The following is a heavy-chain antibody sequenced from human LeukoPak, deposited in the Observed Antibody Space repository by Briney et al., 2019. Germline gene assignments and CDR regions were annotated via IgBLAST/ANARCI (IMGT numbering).Heavy chain of an antibody. CDR3: ARGRRGLGVIPSGWFDP. CDR2: IYYSGST. Sequence: SETLSLTCTVSGGSISSSSYYWGWIRQPPGKGLEWIGSIYYSGSTYYNPSLKSRVTISVDTSKNQFSLKLSSVTAADTAVYYCARGRRGLGVIPSGWFDPWGQGTLVTVSS. D-gene: IGHD3-10*01. J-gene: IGHJ5*02. V-gene: IGHV4-39*07. CDR1: GGSISSSSYY.